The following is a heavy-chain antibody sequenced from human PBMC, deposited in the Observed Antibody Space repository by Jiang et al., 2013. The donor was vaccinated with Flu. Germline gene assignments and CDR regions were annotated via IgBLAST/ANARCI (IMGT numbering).Heavy chain of an antibody. CDR3: ARGGYYDSSGYYYGSWYFDL. Sequence: PGLVKPSETLSLTCTVSGGSISSYYWSWIRQPPGKGLEWIGYIYYSGSTNYNPSLKSRVTISVDTSKNQFSLKLSSVTAADTAVYYCARGGYYDSSGYYYGSWYFDLWGRGTLVTVSS. V-gene: IGHV4-59*01. D-gene: IGHD3-22*01. J-gene: IGHJ2*01. CDR1: GGSISSYY. CDR2: IYYSGST.